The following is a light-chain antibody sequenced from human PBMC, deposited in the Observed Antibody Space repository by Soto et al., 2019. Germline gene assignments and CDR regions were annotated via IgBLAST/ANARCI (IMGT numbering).Light chain of an antibody. CDR2: DSS. CDR3: QRYNNWPLT. CDR1: QGIGDT. J-gene: IGKJ4*01. V-gene: IGKV3-15*01. Sequence: EIVLTQSPAARSVCPGERGSLSCRASQGIGDTLAWYQQKPGQTPRLLIYDSSTRAIGIPIRFSGSRSGTEFTLTINGLQFEAFAVYHSQRYNNWPLTFRGATTVDIK.